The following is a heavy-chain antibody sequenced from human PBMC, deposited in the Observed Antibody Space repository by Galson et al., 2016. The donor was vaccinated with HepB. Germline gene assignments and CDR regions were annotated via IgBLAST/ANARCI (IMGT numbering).Heavy chain of an antibody. V-gene: IGHV6-1*01. Sequence: CAISGDSVYNNGAAWVWIRQSPSRGVEWLGRTVYRSTGENHYAGSVKNRITISPDTSRNQFSLHLNSVTPEDTAVYYCARAVMLGRGMDVWGQGTTVTVSS. CDR3: ARAVMLGRGMDV. J-gene: IGHJ6*02. D-gene: IGHD3-10*01. CDR1: GDSVYNNGAA. CDR2: TVYRSTGEN.